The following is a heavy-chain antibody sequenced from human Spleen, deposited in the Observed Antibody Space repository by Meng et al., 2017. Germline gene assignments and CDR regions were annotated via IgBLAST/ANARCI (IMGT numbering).Heavy chain of an antibody. V-gene: IGHV4-34*01. Sequence: QGQQQRWGVGLLRPSETLSRTCSVFGVSFSSYYWSSIRQTPGKGLEWIGGINHSGSTNYNPSLKSRDTISVDTSKTQFSLKLISVTAADTAVYYCARGIYYYDSSGFQRWFDPWGQGTLVTVSS. CDR1: GVSFSSYY. CDR3: ARGIYYYDSSGFQRWFDP. J-gene: IGHJ5*02. D-gene: IGHD3-22*01. CDR2: INHSGST.